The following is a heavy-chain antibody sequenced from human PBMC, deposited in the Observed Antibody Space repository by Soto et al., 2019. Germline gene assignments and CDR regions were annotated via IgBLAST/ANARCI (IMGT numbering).Heavy chain of an antibody. J-gene: IGHJ6*02. CDR1: GDSVSSDTAA. CDR2: TYYRSKWYN. V-gene: IGHV6-1*01. Sequence: SQTLSLTCAISGDSVSSDTAAWNWIRQSPSRGLEWLGRTYYRSKWYNDYAVSMKSRISINPDTSKNQFSLQLNSVTPEDTAVYYCARDRGLYYYYGMDVWGQGTTVTVSS. CDR3: ARDRGLYYYYGMDV.